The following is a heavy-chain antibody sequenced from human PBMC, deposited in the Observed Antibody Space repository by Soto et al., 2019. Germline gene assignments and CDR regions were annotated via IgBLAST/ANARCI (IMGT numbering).Heavy chain of an antibody. Sequence: QRQLQESGTGLVKPSQTLSLTCAVAGGSISSGGYSWSWIRQPPGKGLEWIGYIYHSGSPYYNPSLKCRVTISVARSKNQFSRKLSSVTAADTAVYYCARGGSDGAFDIWGQGTMVTVSS. CDR3: ARGGSDGAFDI. V-gene: IGHV4-30-2*01. CDR2: IYHSGSP. J-gene: IGHJ3*02. CDR1: GGSISSGGYS. D-gene: IGHD1-26*01.